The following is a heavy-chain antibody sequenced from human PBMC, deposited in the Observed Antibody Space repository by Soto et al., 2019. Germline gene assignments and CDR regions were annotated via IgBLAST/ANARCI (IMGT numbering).Heavy chain of an antibody. CDR1: GGSFSGYY. J-gene: IGHJ4*02. CDR2: INHSGST. V-gene: IGHV4-34*01. Sequence: PSETLSLTCAVYGGSFSGYYWSWIRQPPGKGLEWIGEINHSGSTNYNPSLKSRVTISVDTSKNQFSLKLSSVTAADTAVYYCARVPRRDPLGYWGQGTLVTVSS. CDR3: ARVPRRDPLGY.